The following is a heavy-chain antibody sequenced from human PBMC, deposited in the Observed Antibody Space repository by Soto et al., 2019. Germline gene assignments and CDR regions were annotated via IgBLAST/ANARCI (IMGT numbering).Heavy chain of an antibody. J-gene: IGHJ4*02. CDR1: GGSISSGGYS. D-gene: IGHD2-2*01. CDR3: AKVESAKYQLLQQTFDY. Sequence: ETLSLTCAVSGGSISSGGYSWSWIRQPPGKGLEWVSAISGSGGSTYYADSVKGRFTISRDNSKNTLYLQMNSLRAEDTAVYYCAKVESAKYQLLQQTFDYWGQGTLVTVSS. CDR2: ISGSGGST. V-gene: IGHV3-23*01.